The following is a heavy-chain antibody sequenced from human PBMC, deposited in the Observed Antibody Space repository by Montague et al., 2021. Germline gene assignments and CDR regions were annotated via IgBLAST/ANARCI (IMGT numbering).Heavy chain of an antibody. J-gene: IGHJ5*02. Sequence: SETLSLTCTVSGGSISSHYWSWVRQPPGKGLEWIGCVYYRGNMAHNSSLKSRLTMLVDTAKNQFSLKLKSVTAADTAVYYCARDQHFSSGDKWFGPWGQGILVTVSS. CDR2: VYYRGNM. V-gene: IGHV4-59*11. CDR3: ARDQHFSSGDKWFGP. CDR1: GGSISSHY. D-gene: IGHD3-3*02.